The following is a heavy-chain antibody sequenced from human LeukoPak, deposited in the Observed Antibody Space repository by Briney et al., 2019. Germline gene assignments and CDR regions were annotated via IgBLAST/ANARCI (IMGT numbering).Heavy chain of an antibody. CDR2: ISSSGSTI. D-gene: IGHD1-26*01. CDR3: AREQGSQRFLDY. CDR1: GFAFSDYQ. Sequence: PGGSLRLSCAASGFAFSDYQMSWIRQAPGKGLEWVSYISSSGSTIYYADSVKGRFTISRDNAKNSLYLQMNSLRAEDTAVYLCAREQGSQRFLDYWGQGTLVTVSS. V-gene: IGHV3-11*01. J-gene: IGHJ4*02.